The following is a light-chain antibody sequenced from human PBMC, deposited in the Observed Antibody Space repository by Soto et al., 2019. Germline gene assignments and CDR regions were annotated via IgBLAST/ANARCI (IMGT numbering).Light chain of an antibody. Sequence: EIVLTQYPATLSLSPGERATLSCRASQCVSSHLAWYQQKPGQAPRLLIYDASNRATGIPARFSGSGSGTDFTLTISSLEPEDFAVYYCQQRSNWPPTFGQGTRLEIK. CDR3: QQRSNWPPT. CDR2: DAS. CDR1: QCVSSH. V-gene: IGKV3-11*01. J-gene: IGKJ5*01.